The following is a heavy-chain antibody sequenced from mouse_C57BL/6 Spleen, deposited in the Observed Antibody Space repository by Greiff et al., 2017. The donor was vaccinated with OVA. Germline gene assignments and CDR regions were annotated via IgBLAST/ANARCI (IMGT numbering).Heavy chain of an antibody. V-gene: IGHV1-61*01. D-gene: IGHD1-1*01. Sequence: QVHVKQPGAELVRPGSSVKLSCKASGYTFTSYWMDWVKQRPGQGLEWIGNIYPSASETHYNQKFKDKATLTVDKSSSTAYMQLSSLTSEDSAVYYCASEGGGSSYWYFDVWGTGTTVTVSS. J-gene: IGHJ1*03. CDR3: ASEGGGSSYWYFDV. CDR1: GYTFTSYW. CDR2: IYPSASET.